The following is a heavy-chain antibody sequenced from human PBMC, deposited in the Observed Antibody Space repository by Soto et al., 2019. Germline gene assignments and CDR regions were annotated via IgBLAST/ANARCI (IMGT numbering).Heavy chain of an antibody. V-gene: IGHV4-30-4*02. J-gene: IGHJ6*02. CDR1: GGSISSGDYY. CDR2: IYYSGST. CDR3: AREVKVGANRNGMDV. D-gene: IGHD1-26*01. Sequence: PSETLSLTCSVSGGSISSGDYYWNWIRQPPGKGLEWIGHIYYSGSTYYNSSLKSRVTISLDTSKNQFSLKLSSVTAADTAVYYCAREVKVGANRNGMDVWGQGTTVTVSS.